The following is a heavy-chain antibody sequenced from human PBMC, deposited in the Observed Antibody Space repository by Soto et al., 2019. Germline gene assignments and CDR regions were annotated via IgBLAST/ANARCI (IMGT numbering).Heavy chain of an antibody. CDR1: GGSISEKY. CDR2: IFANGHT. Sequence: VWASETLSLTCIVSGGSISEKYWNWVRQPPGKGLEWIGLIFANGHTDYNPSLKSRVTMSVDASKNQFSLRLTSMTAADTAVYYCVASLAASGLNWLDPWGRGTLVTVSS. CDR3: VASLAASGLNWLDP. D-gene: IGHD6-25*01. J-gene: IGHJ5*02. V-gene: IGHV4-4*07.